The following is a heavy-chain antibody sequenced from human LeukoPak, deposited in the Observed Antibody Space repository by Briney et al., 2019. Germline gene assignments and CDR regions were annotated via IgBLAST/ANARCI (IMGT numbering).Heavy chain of an antibody. D-gene: IGHD6-19*01. CDR1: GGSFSGYY. CDR2: INHSGST. V-gene: IGHV4-34*01. CDR3: ASRIAVAGTSWYFDL. Sequence: SETLSLTCAVYGGSFSGYYWSWIRQPPGKGLEWFGEINHSGSTNYNPSLKSRVTISVDTSKNQFSLKLSSVPAAHTAVYYCASRIAVAGTSWYFDLWGRGTLVTVSS. J-gene: IGHJ2*01.